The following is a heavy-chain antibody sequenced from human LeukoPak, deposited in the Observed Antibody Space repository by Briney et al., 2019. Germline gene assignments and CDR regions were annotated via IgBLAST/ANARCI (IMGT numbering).Heavy chain of an antibody. J-gene: IGHJ4*02. CDR3: ATGDTAMVRLFDY. CDR2: IRYDGSNK. V-gene: IGHV3-30*02. D-gene: IGHD5-18*01. CDR1: GFTFSSYG. Sequence: GGSLRLSCAASGFTFSSYGMHWVRQAPGKGLEWVAFIRYDGSNKYYADSVKGRFTISRDNSKNTLYPQMNSLRAEDTAVYYCATGDTAMVRLFDYWGQGTLVTVSS.